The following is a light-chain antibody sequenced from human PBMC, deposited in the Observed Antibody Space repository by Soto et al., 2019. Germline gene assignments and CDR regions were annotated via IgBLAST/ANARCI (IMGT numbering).Light chain of an antibody. V-gene: IGKV3-20*01. CDR1: QNLGDGR. J-gene: IGKJ5*01. CDR3: QEHASI. CDR2: DAS. Sequence: VLTRSPGTLSLSPGERATLSCRANQNLGDGRLAWYQQKPGQPPTLLIYDASTRATGIPDRFSGSGSGTDFTLTISRLEPEDFAVYYCQEHASIFGQGTRLEIK.